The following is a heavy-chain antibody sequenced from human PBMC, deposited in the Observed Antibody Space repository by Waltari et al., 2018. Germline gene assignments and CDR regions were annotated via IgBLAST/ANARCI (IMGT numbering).Heavy chain of an antibody. Sequence: EVQLVESGGGLVQPGGSPRLSCAASGFTLSNYWMSWVRQAPGKGPEWVANIMTDGREEYYVDSVRGRFTISRDNAKNSLYLQMNSLRPEDTAVYYCVRDQWFAFDIWGQGTMVTVSS. CDR3: VRDQWFAFDI. D-gene: IGHD3-22*01. V-gene: IGHV3-7*01. J-gene: IGHJ3*02. CDR2: IMTDGREE. CDR1: GFTLSNYW.